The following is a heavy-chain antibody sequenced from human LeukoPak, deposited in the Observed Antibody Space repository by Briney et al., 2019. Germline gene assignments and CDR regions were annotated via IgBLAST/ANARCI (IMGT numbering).Heavy chain of an antibody. Sequence: SETLSLTCTVSGASISTYYWNWIRQPPGKGLEWIGYFYYSGSTNYNPSLKSPVTMSVDTSKNQFSLILSSVTAADTGVYYCARDTRTVDGMDVWGQGTTVTVSS. D-gene: IGHD4-17*01. CDR1: GASISTYY. CDR3: ARDTRTVDGMDV. CDR2: FYYSGST. V-gene: IGHV4-59*01. J-gene: IGHJ6*02.